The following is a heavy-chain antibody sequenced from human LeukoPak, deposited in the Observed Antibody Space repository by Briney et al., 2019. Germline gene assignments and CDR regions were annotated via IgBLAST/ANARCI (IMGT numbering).Heavy chain of an antibody. CDR3: ARHSRLNLVLRSGWSDFDY. CDR1: GGSISSYY. D-gene: IGHD6-19*01. CDR2: IYYSGST. Sequence: PSETLSLTCTVSGGSISSYYWSWIRQPPGKGLEWIGYIYYSGSTNYNPSLKSRVTISVDTSKNQFSLKLSSVTAADTAVYYCARHSRLNLVLRSGWSDFDYWGQGTLVTVSS. V-gene: IGHV4-59*01. J-gene: IGHJ4*02.